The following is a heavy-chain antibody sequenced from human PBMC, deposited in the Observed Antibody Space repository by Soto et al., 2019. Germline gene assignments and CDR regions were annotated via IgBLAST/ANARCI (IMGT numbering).Heavy chain of an antibody. CDR2: IYHNGIT. J-gene: IGHJ4*02. D-gene: IGHD2-21*01. V-gene: IGHV4-4*02. CDR1: GTSISSSYW. CDR3: ATVPPRIVVVLAEFPT. Sequence: QVQLKQSGPGLVRPSGTLSLTCRVSGTSISSSYWWAWVRQSPGKGLEWIGEIYHNGITKYNPSLTTRVSMSIDKSNSPFSLRLTSVPAAYTAVYYCATVPPRIVVVLAEFPTWGQGTLVTVSS.